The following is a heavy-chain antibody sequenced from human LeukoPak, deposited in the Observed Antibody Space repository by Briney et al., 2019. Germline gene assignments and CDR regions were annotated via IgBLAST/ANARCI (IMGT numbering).Heavy chain of an antibody. CDR1: GFTVSSNY. V-gene: IGHV3-53*01. J-gene: IGHJ4*02. CDR2: IYSGGAT. Sequence: GGSLGLSCAASGFTVSSNYMSWVRQAPGKGLEWASVIYSGGATYYADSVKGRFTISRDTSKNTLYLQMNSLRAEDTAVYYCVRGPGSSWYQADYWGQGTLVTVSS. D-gene: IGHD6-13*01. CDR3: VRGPGSSWYQADY.